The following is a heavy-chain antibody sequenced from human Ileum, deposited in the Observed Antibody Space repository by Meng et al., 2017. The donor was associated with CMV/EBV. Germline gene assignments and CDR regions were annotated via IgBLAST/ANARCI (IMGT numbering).Heavy chain of an antibody. D-gene: IGHD3-16*01. J-gene: IGHJ4*02. CDR3: AREGGSIWGDYFDY. CDR2: INPSAETT. CDR1: GFTCTTYY. Sequence: ASGFTCTTYYIHWIRQAPGQGVEWMGVINPSAETTTYEQEFQGRVTMTGDRSTGIFYMDLSSLRSDDTAVYYCAREGGSIWGDYFDYWGQGTLVTVSS. V-gene: IGHV1-46*01.